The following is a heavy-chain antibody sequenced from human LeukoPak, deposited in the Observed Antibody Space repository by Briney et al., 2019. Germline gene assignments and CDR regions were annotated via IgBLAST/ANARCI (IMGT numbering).Heavy chain of an antibody. CDR1: GGTFSSYA. V-gene: IGHV1-69*05. D-gene: IGHD2-2*01. Sequence: SVKVSCKASGGTFSSYAISWVRQAPGQGLEWMGGIIPIFGTANYAQKLQGRVTMTTDTSTSTAYMELRSLRSDDTAVYYCARKYCSSTSCYEVGFVWFDPWGQGTLVTVSS. J-gene: IGHJ5*02. CDR3: ARKYCSSTSCYEVGFVWFDP. CDR2: IIPIFGTA.